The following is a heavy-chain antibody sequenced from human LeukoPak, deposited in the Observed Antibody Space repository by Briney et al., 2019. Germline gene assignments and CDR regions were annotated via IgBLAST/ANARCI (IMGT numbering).Heavy chain of an antibody. Sequence: GRSLRLSCAASGFIFSSYGMNWVRQAPGKGLEWVAIISYDGRNKYYADSVKGRFTISRDNSKNTLYLQMNSLRAEDTAVYYCARVMYYYDSSGAFDIWGQGTMVTVSS. V-gene: IGHV3-30*03. CDR1: GFIFSSYG. CDR2: ISYDGRNK. J-gene: IGHJ3*02. CDR3: ARVMYYYDSSGAFDI. D-gene: IGHD3-22*01.